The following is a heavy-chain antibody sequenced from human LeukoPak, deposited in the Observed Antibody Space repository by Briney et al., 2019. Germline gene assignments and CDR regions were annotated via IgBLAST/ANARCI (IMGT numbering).Heavy chain of an antibody. D-gene: IGHD2-2*02. V-gene: IGHV4-59*01. Sequence: GSLRLSCAASGFTFSSYAMSWVRQAPGKGLEWIGYIYYSGSTNYNPSLKSRVTISVDTSKNQFSLKLSSVTAADTAVYYCARDIVVVPAAIRGRDYYYYGMDVWGQGTTVTVSS. CDR2: IYYSGST. CDR1: GFTFSSYA. CDR3: ARDIVVVPAAIRGRDYYYYGMDV. J-gene: IGHJ6*02.